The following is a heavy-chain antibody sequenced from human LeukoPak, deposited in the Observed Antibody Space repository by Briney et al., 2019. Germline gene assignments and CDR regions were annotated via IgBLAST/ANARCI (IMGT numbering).Heavy chain of an antibody. Sequence: HPGGSLRLSCAASGFSVGTKYMNWVRQAPGKGLEWISILYSGGDTYYADSVKGRFTVSRDNSRNTLSLQMNSLRVEDTAVYYCARVGDHYHWNFDLWGRGTLVTVSS. V-gene: IGHV3-53*01. CDR3: ARVGDHYHWNFDL. D-gene: IGHD3-10*01. J-gene: IGHJ2*01. CDR1: GFSVGTKY. CDR2: LYSGGDT.